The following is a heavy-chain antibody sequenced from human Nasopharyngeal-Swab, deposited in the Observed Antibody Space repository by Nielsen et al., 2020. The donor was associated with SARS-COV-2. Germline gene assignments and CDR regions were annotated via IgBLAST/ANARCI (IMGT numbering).Heavy chain of an antibody. D-gene: IGHD5-24*01. CDR1: GYSFANYW. J-gene: IGHJ5*02. CDR2: IYPGNSDT. CDR3: ARRAARDGYNYEVDP. V-gene: IGHV5-51*01. Sequence: GESLKISCTGFGYSFANYWIGWVRQMPGKGLEWMGSIYPGNSDTRYSPSFHGRVTISADKSINTAYLQWTGLRASDTAVYFCARRAARDGYNYEVDPWGQGTLVTVSS.